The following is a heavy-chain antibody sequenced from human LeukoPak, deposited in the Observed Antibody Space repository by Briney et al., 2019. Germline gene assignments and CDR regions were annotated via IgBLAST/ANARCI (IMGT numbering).Heavy chain of an antibody. CDR1: GYTFTGYY. D-gene: IGHD3-10*01. V-gene: IGHV1-2*02. Sequence: EASVKVSCKASGYTFTGYYMHWVRQAPGQGLEWMGWINPNSGGTNYAQKFQGRVTMTRDTSISTAYMELSRLRSDDTAVYYCARGIDYYGSGSLFDPWGQGTLVTVSS. J-gene: IGHJ5*02. CDR2: INPNSGGT. CDR3: ARGIDYYGSGSLFDP.